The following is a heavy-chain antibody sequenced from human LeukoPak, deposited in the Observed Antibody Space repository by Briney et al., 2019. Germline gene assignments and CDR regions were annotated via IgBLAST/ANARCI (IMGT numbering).Heavy chain of an antibody. CDR3: ARCENLRNPYYYYGMDV. CDR2: IYYSGST. J-gene: IGHJ6*02. D-gene: IGHD1-14*01. CDR1: GGSLSSYY. V-gene: IGHV4-59*08. Sequence: SETLSLTCTVSGGSLSSYYWSWIRQPPGKGLEWIGYIYYSGSTNYNPSLKSRVTISVDTSKNQFSLKLSSVTAADTAVYYCARCENLRNPYYYYGMDVWGQGTTVTVSS.